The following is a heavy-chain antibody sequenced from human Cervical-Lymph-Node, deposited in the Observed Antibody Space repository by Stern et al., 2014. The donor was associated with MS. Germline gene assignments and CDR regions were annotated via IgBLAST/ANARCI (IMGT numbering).Heavy chain of an antibody. D-gene: IGHD6-13*01. CDR2: IWYYGINK. J-gene: IGHJ4*02. Sequence: VQLVESGGGVVQPGRSLRLSCAASGFTFSSYGMHWVRQAPGKGLEWGAVIWYYGINKYYADSVKGRFTISRDNSKNTLYLQMNSLRAEDTGVYSCARAGDSSSWYLDYWGQGTLVTVSS. CDR3: ARAGDSSSWYLDY. CDR1: GFTFSSYG. V-gene: IGHV3-33*01.